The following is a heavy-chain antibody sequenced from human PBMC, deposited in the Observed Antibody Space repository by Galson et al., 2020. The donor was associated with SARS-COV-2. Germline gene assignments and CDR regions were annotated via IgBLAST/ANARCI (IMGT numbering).Heavy chain of an antibody. CDR1: GFTFDDYA. V-gene: IGHV3-9*01. CDR3: AVLGDILTGYYQLDY. CDR2: ISWNSGSI. Sequence: GGSLRLSCAASGFTFDDYAMHWVRQAPGKGLEWVSGISWNSGSIGYADSVKGRFTISRDNAKNSLYLQMNSLRAEDTALYYCAVLGDILTGYYQLDYWGQGTLVTVSS. D-gene: IGHD3-9*01. J-gene: IGHJ4*02.